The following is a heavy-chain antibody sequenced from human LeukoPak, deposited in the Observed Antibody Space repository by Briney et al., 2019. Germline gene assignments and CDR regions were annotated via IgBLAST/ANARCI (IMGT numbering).Heavy chain of an antibody. CDR2: ISGSSGLT. Sequence: PGGSLRLSCAASGFTFSNYAMSWVCQAPGRGLEWVSAISGSSGLTYYADSVKGRFTISRDNSKNTLFLQMNSLRAEDTAVYYCARRGESASYGDYRFDYWGQGTLVTVSS. V-gene: IGHV3-23*01. CDR3: ARRGESASYGDYRFDY. J-gene: IGHJ4*02. CDR1: GFTFSNYA. D-gene: IGHD4-17*01.